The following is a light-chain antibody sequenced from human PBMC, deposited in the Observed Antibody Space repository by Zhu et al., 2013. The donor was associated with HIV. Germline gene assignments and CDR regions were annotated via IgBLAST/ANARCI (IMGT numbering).Light chain of an antibody. CDR3: QHYYSASAS. V-gene: IGKV4-1*01. J-gene: IGKJ2*03. CDR2: WAS. Sequence: DIVMTQSPDSLAVSLGERATINCQSSERILFSSNDKNYLAWYQQKPGQPPKLLIYWASTRDSGVPDRFSGSGSGTDFSLTISRLQPEDVATYYCQHYYSASASFGQGTKLEIK. CDR1: ERILFSSNDKNY.